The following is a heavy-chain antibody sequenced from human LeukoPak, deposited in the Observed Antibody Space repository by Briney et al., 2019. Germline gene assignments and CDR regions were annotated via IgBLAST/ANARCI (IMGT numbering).Heavy chain of an antibody. CDR1: GGSFSGYY. CDR2: INHSGST. D-gene: IGHD1-7*01. J-gene: IGHJ1*01. V-gene: IGHV4-34*01. CDR3: ARVRAELRGNFQH. Sequence: SETLSLICAVYGGSFSGYYWSWIRQPPGKGLEWIGEINHSGSTNYNPSLKSRVTISVDTSKNQFSLKLSSVTAADTAVYYCARVRAELRGNFQHWGQGTLVTVSS.